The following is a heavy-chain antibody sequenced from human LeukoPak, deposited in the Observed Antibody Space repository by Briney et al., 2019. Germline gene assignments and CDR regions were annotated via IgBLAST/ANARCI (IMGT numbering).Heavy chain of an antibody. V-gene: IGHV3-23*01. Sequence: PGGSLRLSCAASGFTFSSYAMSWVRQAPGKGLEWVSAISGSGGSTYYADSVKGRFTISRDNSKNTLYLQMNSLRAEDTAVYYCARGDTAMVPYFDYWGQRTLVTVSS. D-gene: IGHD5-18*01. CDR2: ISGSGGST. J-gene: IGHJ4*02. CDR1: GFTFSSYA. CDR3: ARGDTAMVPYFDY.